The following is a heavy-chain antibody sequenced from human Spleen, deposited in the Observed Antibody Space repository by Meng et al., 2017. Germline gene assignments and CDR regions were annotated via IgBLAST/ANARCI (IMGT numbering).Heavy chain of an antibody. Sequence: QVQLTLGGAGLLKPSETLALTCVVAGGSLSDYYWSWIRQPPGKGLEWIGEINHSGSTNYNPSLESRATISVDTSQNNLSLKLSSVTAADSAVYYCARGPTTMAHDFDYWGQGTLVTVSS. V-gene: IGHV4-34*01. CDR2: INHSGST. D-gene: IGHD4-11*01. CDR1: GGSLSDYY. CDR3: ARGPTTMAHDFDY. J-gene: IGHJ4*02.